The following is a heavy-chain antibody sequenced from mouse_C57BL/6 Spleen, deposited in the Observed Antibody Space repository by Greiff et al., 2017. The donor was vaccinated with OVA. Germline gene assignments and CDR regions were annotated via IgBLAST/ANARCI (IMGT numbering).Heavy chain of an antibody. V-gene: IGHV1-52*01. J-gene: IGHJ2*01. CDR1: GYTFTSYW. CDR3: ARGWDFDY. CDR2: IDPSDSET. D-gene: IGHD1-1*02. Sequence: VQLQQPGAELVRPGSSVKLSCKASGYTFTSYWMHWVKQRPIQGLEWIGNIDPSDSETHSNQKFKDKATLTVDKSSSTAYMQLSSLTSEDSAVYYCARGWDFDYWGQGTTLTVSS.